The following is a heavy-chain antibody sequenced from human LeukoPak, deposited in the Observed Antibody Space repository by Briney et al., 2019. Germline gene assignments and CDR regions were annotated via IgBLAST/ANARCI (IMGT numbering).Heavy chain of an antibody. CDR3: ARVGELDY. Sequence: GGSLRLSCAASGFTFSSYSMNWVRQAPGKGLEWVSYISSSSSTICYADSVKGRFTISRDNAQNSVYLQMNSLRDEDTAVYYCARVGELDYWGQGTLVTVSS. J-gene: IGHJ4*02. CDR2: ISSSSSTI. D-gene: IGHD1-26*01. CDR1: GFTFSSYS. V-gene: IGHV3-48*02.